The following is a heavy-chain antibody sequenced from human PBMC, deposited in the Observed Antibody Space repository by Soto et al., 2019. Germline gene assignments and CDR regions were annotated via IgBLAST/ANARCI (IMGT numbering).Heavy chain of an antibody. CDR3: ARVSTACFDY. D-gene: IGHD4-17*01. Sequence: PGGSLRLSCAASGFTFSSYSMNWVRQAPGKGLEWVSSISSSSSYIYYADSVKGRFTISRDNAKNSLYLQMNSLRVEETAVYYCARVSTACFDYWGKGALVTVSS. J-gene: IGHJ4*02. CDR1: GFTFSSYS. CDR2: ISSSSSYI. V-gene: IGHV3-21*01.